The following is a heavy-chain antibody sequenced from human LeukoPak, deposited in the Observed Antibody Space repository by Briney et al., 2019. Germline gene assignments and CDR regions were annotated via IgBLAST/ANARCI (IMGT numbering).Heavy chain of an antibody. J-gene: IGHJ4*02. CDR2: IYTSGST. D-gene: IGHD6-19*01. CDR3: ARDVAVAGTTNFDY. V-gene: IGHV4-4*07. CDR1: GGSISGYY. Sequence: PSETLSLTCTVSGGSISGYYWSWIRQPAGKGLEWIGRIYTSGSTNYNPSLKSRVTISVDKSKNQFSLKLSSVTAADTAVYYCARDVAVAGTTNFDYWGQGTLVTVSS.